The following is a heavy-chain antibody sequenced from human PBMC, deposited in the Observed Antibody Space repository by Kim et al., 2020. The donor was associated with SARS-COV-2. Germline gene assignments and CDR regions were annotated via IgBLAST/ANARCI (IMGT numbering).Heavy chain of an antibody. CDR1: GGSISSYY. D-gene: IGHD3-22*01. CDR2: INYGGGT. CDR3: ARSPASRLSITMIVVVTPDAFDI. J-gene: IGHJ3*02. V-gene: IGHV4-59*08. Sequence: SETLSLTCTVSGGSISSYYWSWFRQPPGKGLEWIGYINYGGGTTSNPPLKSRVTISVDTSKNQFSLKLSSVTAADTAVYYCARSPASRLSITMIVVVTPDAFDIWGQGTMVTVSS.